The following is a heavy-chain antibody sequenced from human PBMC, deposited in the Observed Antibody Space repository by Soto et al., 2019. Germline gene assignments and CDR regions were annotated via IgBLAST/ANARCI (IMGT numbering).Heavy chain of an antibody. CDR2: MNPGSGDT. CDR3: ARMATFGSLNWFDP. CDR1: GYSFTNND. D-gene: IGHD3-16*01. J-gene: IGHJ5*02. Sequence: QVHLVQSGAEVREPGASVKVSCKASGYSFTNNDVSWVRQATGQGLEWMGWMNPGSGDTGYAQKFQGRVTMTRDISTATAYMELSSLRSGDTATYYCARMATFGSLNWFDPWGQGTLVTVSS. V-gene: IGHV1-8*01.